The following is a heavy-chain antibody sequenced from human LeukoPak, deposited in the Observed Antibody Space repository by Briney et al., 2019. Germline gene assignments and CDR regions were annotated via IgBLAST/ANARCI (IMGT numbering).Heavy chain of an antibody. D-gene: IGHD2-8*01. J-gene: IGHJ3*02. CDR3: ARSVLRQGAFDI. V-gene: IGHV1-2*02. CDR2: INPNSGGT. Sequence: ASVKVSCKASGYTFTGYYMHWVRQAPGQGLEWMGWINPNSGGTNYAQKFQGRVTMTRDTSISTAYMELSRLRSDDTAAYYCARSVLRQGAFDIWGQGTMVTVSS. CDR1: GYTFTGYY.